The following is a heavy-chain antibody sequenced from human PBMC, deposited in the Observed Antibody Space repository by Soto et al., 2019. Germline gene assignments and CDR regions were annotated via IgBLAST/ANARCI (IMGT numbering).Heavy chain of an antibody. CDR1: GGSISSSSYY. D-gene: IGHD3-22*01. V-gene: IGHV4-39*01. Sequence: SETLSLTCTVSGGSISSSSYYWGWIRQPPGKGLEWIGSIYYSGSTYYNPSLKSRVTISVDTSKNQFSLKLSSVTAADTAVYYCARLDYYDSSGYYYDYWGQGTLVTVSS. CDR3: ARLDYYDSSGYYYDY. CDR2: IYYSGST. J-gene: IGHJ4*02.